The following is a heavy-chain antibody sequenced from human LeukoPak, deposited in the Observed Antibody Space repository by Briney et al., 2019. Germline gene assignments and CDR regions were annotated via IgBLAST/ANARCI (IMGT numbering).Heavy chain of an antibody. CDR3: TRHPNYDFWSGPVPADAFDI. Sequence: GGSLRLPCAASGFTFSGSAMHWVRQASGKGLEWVGRIRSKANSYATAYAASVKGRFTISRDDSKNTAYLQMNSLKTEDTAVYYRTRHPNYDFWSGPVPADAFDIWGQGTMVTVSS. V-gene: IGHV3-73*01. CDR1: GFTFSGSA. J-gene: IGHJ3*02. D-gene: IGHD3-3*01. CDR2: IRSKANSYAT.